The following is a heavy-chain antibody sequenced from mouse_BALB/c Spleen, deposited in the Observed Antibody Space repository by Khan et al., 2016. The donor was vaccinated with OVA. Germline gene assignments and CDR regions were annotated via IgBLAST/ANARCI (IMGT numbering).Heavy chain of an antibody. V-gene: IGHV3-2*02. Sequence: VQLPQSGPGLVKPSQSLSLTCTVTGYSITSDYAWNWIRQFPGNKLEWMGYMHYSGSTSYNPSLNSRISITRDSSKNQFFLHLNSVTSEDTATYYCARWFAYWGQGTLVTVSA. CDR1: GYSITSDYA. CDR2: MHYSGST. J-gene: IGHJ3*01. CDR3: ARWFAY.